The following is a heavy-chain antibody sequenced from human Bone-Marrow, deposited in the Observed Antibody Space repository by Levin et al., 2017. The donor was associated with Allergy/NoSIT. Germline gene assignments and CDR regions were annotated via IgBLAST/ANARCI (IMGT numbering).Heavy chain of an antibody. Sequence: ASQTLSLTCSVSGGSFARTTYYWGWVRQSPGKGLEGIAHIHYRGSTYYNSSLRSRVTMSVDTFKNQFSLKLSSVTAADTAVYYCARDPEPYFSNDGDLWGQGILVTVSS. J-gene: IGHJ5*02. CDR2: IHYRGST. CDR3: ARDPEPYFSNDGDL. D-gene: IGHD2-8*01. CDR1: GGSFARTTYY. V-gene: IGHV4-39*07.